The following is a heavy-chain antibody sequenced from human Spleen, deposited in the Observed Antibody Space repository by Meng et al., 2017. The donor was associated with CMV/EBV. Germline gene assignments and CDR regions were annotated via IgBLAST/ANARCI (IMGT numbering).Heavy chain of an antibody. J-gene: IGHJ4*02. CDR1: GFTFSSYA. Sequence: SCAASGFTFSSYAMSWVRQAPGKGLEWVSAISGSGGSTYYADSVKGRFTISRDNSKNTLYLQMNSLRAEDTAVYYCAKGEDGYNYANDYWGQGTLVTVSS. CDR2: ISGSGGST. V-gene: IGHV3-23*01. D-gene: IGHD5-24*01. CDR3: AKGEDGYNYANDY.